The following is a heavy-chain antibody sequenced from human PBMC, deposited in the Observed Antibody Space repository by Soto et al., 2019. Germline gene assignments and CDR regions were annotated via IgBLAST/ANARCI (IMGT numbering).Heavy chain of an antibody. D-gene: IGHD5-18*01. CDR1: GFTVISEY. V-gene: IGHV3-66*01. CDR2: VYSGGTT. CDR3: ARDPGYRNGMDV. Sequence: EVQLVESGGGLVQPGGSLRLSCAASGFTVISEYMTWVRQAPGKGLEWLSTVYSGGTTYYADSVKGRFIISRDNSKNTLFLQMNNLRVEDTAMYYCARDPGYRNGMDVWGQGTTVTVSS. J-gene: IGHJ6*02.